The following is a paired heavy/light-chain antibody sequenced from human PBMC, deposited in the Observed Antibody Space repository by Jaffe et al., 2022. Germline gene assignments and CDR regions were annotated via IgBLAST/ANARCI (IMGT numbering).Light chain of an antibody. CDR2: DAS. CDR1: QSVSSY. Sequence: EIVLTQSPATLSLSPGERATLSCRASQSVSSYLAWYQQKPGQAPRLLIYDASNRATGIPARFSGSGSGTDFTLTISSLEPEDFAVYYCQQRSNWPGTFGQGTKLEIK. V-gene: IGKV3-11*01. J-gene: IGKJ2*01. CDR3: QQRSNWPGT.
Heavy chain of an antibody. CDR2: IIPIFGTA. D-gene: IGHD3-22*01. Sequence: QVQLVQSGAEVKKPGSSVKVSCKASGGTFSSYAISWVRQAPGQGLEWMGGIIPIFGTANYAQKFQGRVTITTDESTSTAYMELSSLRSEDTAVYYCAREPYYYDSSGYYYVGGWFDPWGQGTLVTVSS. J-gene: IGHJ5*02. V-gene: IGHV1-69*05. CDR1: GGTFSSYA. CDR3: AREPYYYDSSGYYYVGGWFDP.